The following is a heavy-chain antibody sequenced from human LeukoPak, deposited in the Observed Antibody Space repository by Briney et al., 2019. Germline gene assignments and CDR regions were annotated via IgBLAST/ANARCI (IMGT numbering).Heavy chain of an antibody. Sequence: EASVKVSCKASGYTFTSYYMHWVRQAPGQGLEWMGIINPSGGSTSYAQKFQGRVTMTRDTSASTAYMELSSLRSEDTAVYYCARGGYCSSTSCLNFDYWGQGTLVTVSS. CDR2: INPSGGST. V-gene: IGHV1-46*01. D-gene: IGHD2-2*01. CDR3: ARGGYCSSTSCLNFDY. J-gene: IGHJ4*02. CDR1: GYTFTSYY.